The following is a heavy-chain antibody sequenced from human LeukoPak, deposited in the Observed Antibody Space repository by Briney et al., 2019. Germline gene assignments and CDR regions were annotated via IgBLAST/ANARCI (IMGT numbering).Heavy chain of an antibody. Sequence: GGSLRLSCAASGFTFSSHSMNWVRQAPGKGLEWVSYISSSSSTIYYADSVKGRFTISRDNAKNSLYLQMNSLRAEDTAVYYCARIHSQWPVDYWGQGTLVTVSS. D-gene: IGHD6-19*01. CDR1: GFTFSSHS. CDR3: ARIHSQWPVDY. CDR2: ISSSSSTI. J-gene: IGHJ4*02. V-gene: IGHV3-48*01.